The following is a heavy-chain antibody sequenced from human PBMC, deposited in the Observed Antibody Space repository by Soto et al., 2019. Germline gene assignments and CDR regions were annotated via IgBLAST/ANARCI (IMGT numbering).Heavy chain of an antibody. CDR2: ISAYNGNT. D-gene: IGHD1-26*01. V-gene: IGHV1-18*04. Sequence: GASVKVSCKASGYTFTSYGISWVRQAPGQGLEWMGWISAYNGNTNYAQKLQGRVTMTTDTSTSTAYMELRSLRSDDTAVYYCARVVEWELPYYFDYCGQGTLVTVSS. J-gene: IGHJ4*02. CDR1: GYTFTSYG. CDR3: ARVVEWELPYYFDY.